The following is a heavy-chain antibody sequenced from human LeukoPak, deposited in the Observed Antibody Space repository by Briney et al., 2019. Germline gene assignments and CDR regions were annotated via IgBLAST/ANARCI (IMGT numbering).Heavy chain of an antibody. D-gene: IGHD2-2*01. V-gene: IGHV4-4*07. J-gene: IGHJ3*02. Sequence: SETLSLTCTVSGGSISSYYWSWIRQPAGKGLEWIGRIYTSGSTNYNPSLKSRVTMSVDTSKNQFSLKLSSVTAADTAVYYCARGSKLYCSSTSCYQGDAFDIWGQGTMVTVSS. CDR2: IYTSGST. CDR1: GGSISSYY. CDR3: ARGSKLYCSSTSCYQGDAFDI.